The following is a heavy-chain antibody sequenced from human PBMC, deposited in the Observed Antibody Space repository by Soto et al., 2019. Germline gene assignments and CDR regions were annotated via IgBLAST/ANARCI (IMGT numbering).Heavy chain of an antibody. CDR1: GYYFTNYW. Sequence: GESLKISCKGSGYYFTNYWIGWVRQMPGKGMEWMGIISPGDSDNTYSPSFQGHVTISADKSISTAYPQWSSLKASDTAFYSCARHLRDYSRAILRSNHYYYGMDVWGQGTTVTVSS. CDR3: ARHLRDYSRAILRSNHYYYGMDV. D-gene: IGHD6-13*01. J-gene: IGHJ6*02. V-gene: IGHV5-51*01. CDR2: ISPGDSDN.